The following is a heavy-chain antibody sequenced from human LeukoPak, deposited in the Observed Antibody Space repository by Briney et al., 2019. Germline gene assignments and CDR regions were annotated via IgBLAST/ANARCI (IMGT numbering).Heavy chain of an antibody. D-gene: IGHD3-22*01. V-gene: IGHV1-2*02. Sequence: GASVKVSCKASGYTFTGYYVHWVRQAPGQGLEWMGWINPNTGGTNYAQKFQGKVTMTRDTSISTAYMELNRLRSDDTAVYYCASGFSSSYYYDSSGSYFDYWGRGTLVTVSS. J-gene: IGHJ4*02. CDR3: ASGFSSSYYYDSSGSYFDY. CDR2: INPNTGGT. CDR1: GYTFTGYY.